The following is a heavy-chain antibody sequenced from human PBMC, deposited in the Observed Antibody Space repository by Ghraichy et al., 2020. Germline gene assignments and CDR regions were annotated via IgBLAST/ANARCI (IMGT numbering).Heavy chain of an antibody. CDR1: GYTFTGYY. V-gene: IGHV1-2*02. J-gene: IGHJ4*02. D-gene: IGHD4-23*01. Sequence: ASMKVSCKASGYTFTGYYMHWVRQAPGQGLEWMGWINPNSGGTNYAQKFQGRVTMTRDTSISTAYMELSRLNSDDAATFYCARARGVSPLTPGYFDYWGQGTLVTVSS. CDR2: INPNSGGT. CDR3: ARARGVSPLTPGYFDY.